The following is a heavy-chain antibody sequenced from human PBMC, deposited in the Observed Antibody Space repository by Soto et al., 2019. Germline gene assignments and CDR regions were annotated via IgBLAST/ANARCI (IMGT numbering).Heavy chain of an antibody. Sequence: EVHLLESGGGLVQPGGSLRLSCAASGFTFSSYAMSWVRQAPGKGLEWVSAISGSGGSTYYADSVKGRFTISRDNSKNTLYLQMNSLRAEDTAVYYCAKDERYSSGWYEGWGQGTLVTVSS. CDR2: ISGSGGST. D-gene: IGHD6-19*01. V-gene: IGHV3-23*01. CDR3: AKDERYSSGWYEG. J-gene: IGHJ4*02. CDR1: GFTFSSYA.